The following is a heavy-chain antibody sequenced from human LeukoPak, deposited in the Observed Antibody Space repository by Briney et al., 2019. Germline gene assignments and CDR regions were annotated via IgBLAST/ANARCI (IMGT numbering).Heavy chain of an antibody. Sequence: GGSLRLSCAASGFTFSSYSMNWVRQAPGKGLEWVSSISSSSSYIYYADSVKGRFTIPRETAKNSLYLQMNRLRAEDTAVYYCARAQYSSSWYDAFDIWGQGTMVTVSS. J-gene: IGHJ3*02. CDR1: GFTFSSYS. CDR2: ISSSSSYI. V-gene: IGHV3-21*01. D-gene: IGHD6-13*01. CDR3: ARAQYSSSWYDAFDI.